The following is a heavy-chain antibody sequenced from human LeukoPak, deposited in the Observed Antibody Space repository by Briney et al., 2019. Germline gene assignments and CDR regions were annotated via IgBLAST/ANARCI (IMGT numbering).Heavy chain of an antibody. V-gene: IGHV3-30-3*01. J-gene: IGHJ4*02. D-gene: IGHD6-13*01. CDR2: ISYDGSNK. CDR3: ARPLTYSSSWFVDY. CDR1: GFTFSSYA. Sequence: GGSLRLSCAASGFTFSSYAMHWVRQAPGKGLEWVAVISYDGSNKYYADPVKGRFTISRDNSKNTLYLQMNSLRAEDTAVYYCARPLTYSSSWFVDYWGQGTLVTVSS.